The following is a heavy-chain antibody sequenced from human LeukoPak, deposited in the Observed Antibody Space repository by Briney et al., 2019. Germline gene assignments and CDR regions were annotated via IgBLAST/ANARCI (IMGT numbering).Heavy chain of an antibody. CDR1: GYTFTSYY. V-gene: IGHV1-46*01. Sequence: ASVTVSCKASGYTFTSYYMHWVRQAPGQGLEWMGLINPSGGSTSYAQKFQGRVTMTRDMSTSTVYMELSSLRSEDTAVYYCATKKPGIAAAGPRGSPGLDAFDIWGQGTMVTVSS. J-gene: IGHJ3*02. D-gene: IGHD6-13*01. CDR2: INPSGGST. CDR3: ATKKPGIAAAGPRGSPGLDAFDI.